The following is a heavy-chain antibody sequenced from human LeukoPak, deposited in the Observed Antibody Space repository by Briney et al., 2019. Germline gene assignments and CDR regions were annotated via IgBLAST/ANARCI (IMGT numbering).Heavy chain of an antibody. CDR1: GGSISSGSHY. CDR3: ARSMGVVAAYYYYGMDV. V-gene: IGHV4-61*02. Sequence: PSQTLSLTCTVSGGSISSGSHYWTWIRQPAGKGLEYIGRVYSSGSTDSNPSLRSRLTMSVDTSKNQFSLKLSSVTAADTAVYYCARSMGVVAAYYYYGMDVWGQGTTVTVSS. CDR2: VYSSGST. D-gene: IGHD2-15*01. J-gene: IGHJ6*02.